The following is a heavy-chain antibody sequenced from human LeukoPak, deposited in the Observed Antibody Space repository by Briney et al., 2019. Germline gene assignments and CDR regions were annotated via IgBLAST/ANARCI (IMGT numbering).Heavy chain of an antibody. Sequence: GGSLRLSCAASGFSVSSNYMNWVRQAPGKGLDWVSVIYIGGFTYYAESVEGRFTISRDISKNTVFLQMNSLRPEDTAVYYCARDLYSGSYQFDYWGQGTLVTVSS. J-gene: IGHJ4*02. CDR3: ARDLYSGSYQFDY. CDR1: GFSVSSNY. V-gene: IGHV3-53*01. CDR2: IYIGGFT. D-gene: IGHD1-26*01.